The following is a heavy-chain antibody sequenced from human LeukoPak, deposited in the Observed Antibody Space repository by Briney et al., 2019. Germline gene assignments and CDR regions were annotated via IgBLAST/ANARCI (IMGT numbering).Heavy chain of an antibody. CDR3: ARGPDRSGGSCYGPYFDY. CDR1: GGSISSGGYP. D-gene: IGHD2-15*01. V-gene: IGHV4-30-2*01. J-gene: IGHJ4*02. Sequence: SETLSLTCAVSGGSISSGGYPWSWIRQPPGKGLEWIGYIYHSGSTYYNPSLKSRVTISVDRSKNQFSLKLSSVTAADTAVYYCARGPDRSGGSCYGPYFDYWGQGTLVTVSS. CDR2: IYHSGST.